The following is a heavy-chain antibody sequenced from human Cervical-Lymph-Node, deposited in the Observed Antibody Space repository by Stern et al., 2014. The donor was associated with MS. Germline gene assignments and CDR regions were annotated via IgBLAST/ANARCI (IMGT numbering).Heavy chain of an antibody. D-gene: IGHD3-10*01. CDR2: INVGNGNT. V-gene: IGHV1-3*01. J-gene: IGHJ4*02. CDR1: GYTFTSYP. Sequence: VKLVQSGAEVKKPGASVKVSCKPSGYTFTSYPLHWVRQAPGQSPEWMGWINVGNGNTKYSQKFQDRVSITWDTSTSTTYMELTSLISEDTAVYFCAKWSVGSGSSSWGQGTLVTVSS. CDR3: AKWSVGSGSSS.